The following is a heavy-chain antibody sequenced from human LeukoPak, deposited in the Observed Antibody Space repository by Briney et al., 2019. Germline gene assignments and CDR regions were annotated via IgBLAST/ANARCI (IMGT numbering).Heavy chain of an antibody. CDR2: IYTSGST. J-gene: IGHJ4*02. Sequence: SETLSLTCTVSRGSISSYYWSWIRQPAGKGLEWIGRIYTSGSTNYNPSLKSRVTMSVETSKNQFSLKLSSVTAADTAVYYCAREVLTLWYFDYWGQGTLVTVSS. V-gene: IGHV4-4*07. CDR1: RGSISSYY. D-gene: IGHD4-23*01. CDR3: AREVLTLWYFDY.